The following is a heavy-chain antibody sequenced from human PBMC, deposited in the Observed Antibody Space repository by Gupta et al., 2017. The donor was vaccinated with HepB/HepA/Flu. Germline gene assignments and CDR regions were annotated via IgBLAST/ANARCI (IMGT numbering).Heavy chain of an antibody. CDR2: ISSSSSYI. D-gene: IGHD2-2*01. CDR3: ARGIGDIVVAYFDY. Sequence: EVQLVESGGGLVKPGGSLRLSCAASGFTFSSYSMNWVRQAPGKGLEWVSSISSSSSYIYYADSVKGRFTISRDNAKNSLYLQMNSLRAEDTAVYYCARGIGDIVVAYFDYWGQGTLVTVSS. V-gene: IGHV3-21*01. CDR1: GFTFSSYS. J-gene: IGHJ4*02.